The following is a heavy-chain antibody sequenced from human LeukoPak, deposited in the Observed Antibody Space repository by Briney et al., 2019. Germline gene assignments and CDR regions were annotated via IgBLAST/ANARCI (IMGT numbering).Heavy chain of an antibody. CDR1: GGSISSGDYS. CDR3: ARALSLPYYYDSTWAFDI. Sequence: PSETLSLTCAVSGGSISSGDYSWSWIRQPPGKGLERIGYIYHSGSTYYNPSLKSRVTISVDRSKNQFSLKLSSVTAADTAVYYCARALSLPYYYDSTWAFDIWGQGTMVTVSS. D-gene: IGHD3-22*01. CDR2: IYHSGST. V-gene: IGHV4-30-2*01. J-gene: IGHJ3*02.